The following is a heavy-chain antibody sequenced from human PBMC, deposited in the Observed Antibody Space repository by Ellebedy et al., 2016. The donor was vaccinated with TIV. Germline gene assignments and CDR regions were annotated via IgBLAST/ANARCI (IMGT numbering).Heavy chain of an antibody. Sequence: SQTLSLTCAISGDSVSNNNVAWNWIRWSPSRGLEWLGRKYYRSQCSNDYAASVKGRITINPDTSKNQFSLHLNSVTPEDTAVYYCARDNKYEYFQHWGQGTLVTVSA. V-gene: IGHV6-1*01. CDR2: KYYRSQCSN. CDR1: GDSVSNNNVA. CDR3: ARDNKYEYFQH. J-gene: IGHJ1*01.